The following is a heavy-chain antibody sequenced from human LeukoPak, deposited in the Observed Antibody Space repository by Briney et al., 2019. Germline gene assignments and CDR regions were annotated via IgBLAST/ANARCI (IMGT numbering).Heavy chain of an antibody. J-gene: IGHJ4*02. V-gene: IGHV3-9*01. D-gene: IGHD5-24*01. CDR3: ARVIVEMATYYFDY. Sequence: GRSLRLSCAASGFTFDDYAMHWVRQAPGKGLEWVSGISWNSGSIGYADSVKGRFTISRDNAKNSLYLQMNSLRAEDTAVYYCARVIVEMATYYFDYWGQGTLVTVSS. CDR2: ISWNSGSI. CDR1: GFTFDDYA.